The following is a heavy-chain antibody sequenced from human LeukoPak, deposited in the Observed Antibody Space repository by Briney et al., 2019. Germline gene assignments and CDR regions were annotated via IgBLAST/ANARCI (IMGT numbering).Heavy chain of an antibody. V-gene: IGHV4-4*07. CDR2: RGST. J-gene: IGHJ4*02. CDR3: ARGLNLED. CDR1: GGSISSYY. Sequence: PSETLSLTCTVSGGSISSYYWSWIRQPARKGLEWIGRRGSTHYNPSLKSRVTMSVDTSQNHFSLTLSYVTAADTAVYYCARGLNLEDWGQGTLVTVSS. D-gene: IGHD1-1*01.